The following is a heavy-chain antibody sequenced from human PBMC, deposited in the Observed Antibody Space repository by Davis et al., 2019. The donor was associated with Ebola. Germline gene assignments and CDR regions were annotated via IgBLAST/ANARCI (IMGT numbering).Heavy chain of an antibody. CDR1: GYTFTSYG. CDR2: ISAYNGNT. D-gene: IGHD1-1*01. Sequence: ASVKVSCKASGYTFTSYGISWVRQAPGQGLEWMGWISAYNGNTNYAQKLQGRVIITSDTATTTAYMEVGSLRSDDTAVYYCARAQFPTTSDHWGQGTLVTVSS. V-gene: IGHV1-18*01. J-gene: IGHJ4*02. CDR3: ARAQFPTTSDH.